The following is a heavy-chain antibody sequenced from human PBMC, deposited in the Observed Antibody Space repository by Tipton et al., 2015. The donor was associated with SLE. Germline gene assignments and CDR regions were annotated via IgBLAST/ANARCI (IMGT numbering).Heavy chain of an antibody. CDR1: GGSISSGSYY. J-gene: IGHJ2*01. CDR2: IYYSGST. V-gene: IGHV4-39*07. D-gene: IGHD3-3*01. Sequence: TLSLTCTVSGGSISSGSYYWSWIRQPPGKGLEWIGSIYYSGSTYYNPSLKSRVTISVDTSKNQFSLKLSSVTAADTAVYYCARSANGYLDLWGRGTLVTVSS. CDR3: ARSANGYLDL.